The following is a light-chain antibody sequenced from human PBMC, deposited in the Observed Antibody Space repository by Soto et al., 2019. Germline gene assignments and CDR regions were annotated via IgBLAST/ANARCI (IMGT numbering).Light chain of an antibody. Sequence: EIVLTQSPGTLSSSPGGRATLSCRASQSVRDSHLAWFQQKPGQAPRLLIYDASRRGTGIPDRFSGSGSGTEFTLPISRMEPEDFAVYYWEQYDNQQWTFGQGTKVEIK. CDR1: QSVRDSH. CDR2: DAS. J-gene: IGKJ1*01. V-gene: IGKV3-20*01. CDR3: EQYDNQQWT.